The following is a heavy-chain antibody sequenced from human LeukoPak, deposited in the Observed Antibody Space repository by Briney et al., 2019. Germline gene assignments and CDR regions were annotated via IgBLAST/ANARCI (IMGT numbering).Heavy chain of an antibody. J-gene: IGHJ4*02. CDR2: INSDGSST. CDR3: ARSVVVPAAPRY. V-gene: IGHV3-74*01. CDR1: GFTFSSYR. Sequence: GGSLRLSCAASGFTFSSYRMYWVRQAPGKGLVWVSRINSDGSSTAYADSVKGRFTISRDNSKNTLYLQMNSLRAEDTAVYYCARSVVVPAAPRYWGQGTLVTVSS. D-gene: IGHD2-2*01.